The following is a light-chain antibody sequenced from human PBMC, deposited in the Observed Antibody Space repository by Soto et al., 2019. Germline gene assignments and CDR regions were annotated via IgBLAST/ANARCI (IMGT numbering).Light chain of an antibody. V-gene: IGLV2-14*01. J-gene: IGLJ1*01. Sequence: QTVLTPPASISWIPGHSITISSTGTSSDVGGYNYVSWYQQHPGKAPKLMIYDVSNRPSGVSNRFSGSKSGNTASLTISGLQAEDEADYYCSSYTSSSTLEVFGTGTKVTVL. CDR3: SSYTSSSTLEV. CDR1: SSDVGGYNY. CDR2: DVS.